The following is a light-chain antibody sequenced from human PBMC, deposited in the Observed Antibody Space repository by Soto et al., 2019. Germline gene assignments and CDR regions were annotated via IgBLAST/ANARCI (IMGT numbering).Light chain of an antibody. CDR3: AAWDDSLKGYV. V-gene: IGLV1-36*01. CDR2: YDD. J-gene: IGLJ1*01. Sequence: QLVLTQPPSVSEAPRQRVTISCSGSSSNIGNNAVNWYQQLPGKAPKLLIYYDDLLPSGVSDRFSGSKSGTSASLAISGLQSEDEADYYCAAWDDSLKGYVFGTGTKLTVL. CDR1: SSNIGNNA.